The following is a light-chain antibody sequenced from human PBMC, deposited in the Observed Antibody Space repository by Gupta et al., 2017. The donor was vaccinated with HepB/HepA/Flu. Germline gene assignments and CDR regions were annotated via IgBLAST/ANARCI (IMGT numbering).Light chain of an antibody. CDR1: PSDVGAYDF. Sequence: QSALPQPPSASGSPGQSVTIPCTGPPSDVGAYDFVSWYQQHPGKAPKLMIYEVRKRPSWVPDRFSGSKSANTASLTVSGLQAEDEAHYYCTSYAGSNNWVFGGGTKLTVL. J-gene: IGLJ3*02. CDR2: EVR. CDR3: TSYAGSNNWV. V-gene: IGLV2-8*01.